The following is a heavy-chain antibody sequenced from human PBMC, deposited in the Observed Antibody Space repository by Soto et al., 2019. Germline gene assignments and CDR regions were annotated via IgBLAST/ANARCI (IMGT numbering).Heavy chain of an antibody. CDR3: ARENGYTPRNYYGMDV. J-gene: IGHJ6*02. V-gene: IGHV1-69*13. CDR1: GGTFSSYA. D-gene: IGHD5-12*01. Sequence: ASVKVSCKASGGTFSSYAISWVRQAPGQGLEWMGGIIPIFGTANYAQKFQGRVTITADESTSTAYMELSSLRSEDTAVYYCARENGYTPRNYYGMDVWGQGTTVTVSS. CDR2: IIPIFGTA.